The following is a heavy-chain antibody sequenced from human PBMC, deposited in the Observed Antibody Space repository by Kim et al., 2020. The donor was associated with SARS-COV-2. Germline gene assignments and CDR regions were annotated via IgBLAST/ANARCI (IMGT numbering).Heavy chain of an antibody. CDR3: ARETYSSSFWVDP. CDR1: GGSISSGSYY. CDR2: IYTSGST. V-gene: IGHV4-61*02. Sequence: SETLSLTCTVSGGSISSGSYYWSWIRQPAGKGLEWIGRIYTSGSTNYNPSLKSRVTISVDTSKNQFSLKLSSVTAADTAVYYCARETYSSSFWVDPWGQGTLVTVSS. D-gene: IGHD6-13*01. J-gene: IGHJ5*02.